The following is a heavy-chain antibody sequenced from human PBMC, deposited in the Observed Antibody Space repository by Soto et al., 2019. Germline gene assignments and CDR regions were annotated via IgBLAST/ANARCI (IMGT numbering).Heavy chain of an antibody. V-gene: IGHV1-58*01. Sequence: SVKVSCKASGFTFTSSAVQWVRQACGQRLEWIGWIVVGSGNTNYAQKFQERVTITRDMSTSTAYMELSSLRSEDTAVYYCAAVAGYYDFWSGYYSTQDYYYYGMDVWGQGTTVTVSS. CDR2: IVVGSGNT. CDR3: AAVAGYYDFWSGYYSTQDYYYYGMDV. CDR1: GFTFTSSA. D-gene: IGHD3-3*01. J-gene: IGHJ6*02.